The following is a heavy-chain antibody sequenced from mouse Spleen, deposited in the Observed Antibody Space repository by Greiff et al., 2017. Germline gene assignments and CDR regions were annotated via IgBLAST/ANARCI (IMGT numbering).Heavy chain of an antibody. J-gene: IGHJ1*01. CDR1: GYAFTNYL. D-gene: IGHD1-1*01. CDR2: INPGSGGT. V-gene: IGHV1-54*01. CDR3: ARGVDYYGSDWYFDV. Sequence: QVQLQQSGAELVRPGTSVKVSCKASGYAFTNYLIEWVKQRPGQGLEWIGVINPGSGGTNYNEKFKGKATLTADKSSSTAYMQLSSLTSEDSAVYFCARGVDYYGSDWYFDVWGAGTTVTVSS.